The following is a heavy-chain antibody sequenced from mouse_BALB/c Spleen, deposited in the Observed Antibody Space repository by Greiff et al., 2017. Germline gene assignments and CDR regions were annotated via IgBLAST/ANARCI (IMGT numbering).Heavy chain of an antibody. CDR1: GSTFTEYT. Sequence: EVQLQQSGPELVKPGASVKISCKTSGSTFTEYTMHWVKQSHGKRLEWIGGINPNNGGTSYNQKFKGKATLTVDKSSSTAYMELRSLTSEDSAVYYCASPYGSSPAWFAYWGQGTLGTVSA. CDR3: ASPYGSSPAWFAY. D-gene: IGHD1-1*01. CDR2: INPNNGGT. V-gene: IGHV1-18*01. J-gene: IGHJ3*01.